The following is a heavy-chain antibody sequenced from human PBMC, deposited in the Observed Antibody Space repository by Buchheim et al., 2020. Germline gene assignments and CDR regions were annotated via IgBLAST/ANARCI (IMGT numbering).Heavy chain of an antibody. Sequence: QVQLVESGGGVVQPGRSLRLSCAASGFTFSSYGMHWVRQAPGKGLEWVAVISSDGSNKYYADSVKGRFTISRDNSKSTLYLQMNSLRADDTAVYYCAKDRNTYGSQYFQHWGQGTL. D-gene: IGHD5-18*01. CDR1: GFTFSSYG. J-gene: IGHJ1*01. CDR2: ISSDGSNK. V-gene: IGHV3-30*18. CDR3: AKDRNTYGSQYFQH.